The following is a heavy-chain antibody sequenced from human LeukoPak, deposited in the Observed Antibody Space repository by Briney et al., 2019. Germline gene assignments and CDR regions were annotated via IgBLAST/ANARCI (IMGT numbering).Heavy chain of an antibody. CDR1: EFTFNTYW. CDR2: ISFDGTNK. Sequence: ETGGSLRLSCAASEFTFNTYWMVWLRQAPGKGLEWVAVISFDGTNKYYANSVQGRFTISRDNSKNTLYLQMNSLRAEDTALYYCARDMYDNGWSSFDYWGQGTLVTVSS. CDR3: ARDMYDNGWSSFDY. J-gene: IGHJ4*02. V-gene: IGHV3-30-3*01. D-gene: IGHD3-10*01.